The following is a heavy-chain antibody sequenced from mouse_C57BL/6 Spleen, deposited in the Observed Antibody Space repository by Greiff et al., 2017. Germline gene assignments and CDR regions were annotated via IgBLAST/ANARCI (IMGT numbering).Heavy chain of an antibody. CDR2: ISSGGSYT. J-gene: IGHJ1*03. CDR3: ARPTGDWYFDV. V-gene: IGHV5-6*01. CDR1: GFTFSSYG. Sequence: EVMLVESGGDLVKPGGSLKLSCAASGFTFSSYGMSWVRQTPDKRLEWVATISSGGSYTYYPDSVKGRFTISRDNAKNTLYLQMSSLKSEDTAMYYCARPTGDWYFDVWGTGTTVTVSS. D-gene: IGHD4-1*02.